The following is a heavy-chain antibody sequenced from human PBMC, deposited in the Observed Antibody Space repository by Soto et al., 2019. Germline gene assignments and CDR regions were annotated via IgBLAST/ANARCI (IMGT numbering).Heavy chain of an antibody. J-gene: IGHJ4*02. D-gene: IGHD7-27*01. CDR2: IYWDDDK. CDR1: GFSLSASGVG. CDR3: AHRPNWGFSDFDS. Sequence: KESGPTLVQPAQTLTLTCTFSGFSLSASGVGVGWIRQPPGKALEYLALIYWDDDKRYSPSLRSRLSVTKDTSNNQVVLTMTNMDPEATATYYCAHRPNWGFSDFDSWGQGILVTVAS. V-gene: IGHV2-5*02.